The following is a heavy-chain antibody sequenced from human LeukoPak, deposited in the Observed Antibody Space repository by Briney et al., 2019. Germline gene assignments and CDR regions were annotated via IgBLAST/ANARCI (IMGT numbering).Heavy chain of an antibody. CDR3: ARADSGWNIIDY. J-gene: IGHJ4*02. V-gene: IGHV1-3*01. D-gene: IGHD6-19*01. CDR2: INAGNGNT. Sequence: ASVKVSCKASGYTFTSYAMHWVRQAPGQRLEWMGWINAGNGNTKYSQKFQGRVTITRDTSASTAYMELSSLRSEDTAVYYCARADSGWNIIDYWGQGTLVTVSS. CDR1: GYTFTSYA.